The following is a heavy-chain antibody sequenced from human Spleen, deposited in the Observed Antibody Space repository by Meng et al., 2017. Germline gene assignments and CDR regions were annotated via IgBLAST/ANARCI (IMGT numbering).Heavy chain of an antibody. V-gene: IGHV1-69*06. D-gene: IGHD6-13*01. CDR2: IIPIFGTA. CDR3: VRETYSSSSGAFDI. CDR1: GGTFSSYA. Sequence: SVKVSCKASGGTFSSYAISWVRQAPGQGLEWMGGIIPIFGTANYAQKFQGRVTITADKSTSTAYMELSSLRSEDTAVYYCVRETYSSSSGAFDIWGQGTMVTVSS. J-gene: IGHJ3*02.